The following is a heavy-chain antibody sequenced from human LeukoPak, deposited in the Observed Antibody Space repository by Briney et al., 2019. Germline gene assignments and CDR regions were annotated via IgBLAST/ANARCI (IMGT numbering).Heavy chain of an antibody. CDR1: AYTFSNCY. J-gene: IGHJ4*02. Sequence: ASVKVSFKASAYTFSNCYILWVRQAPGQGLEWVGIINPSDDSTSYAQKFQGRVTMTRDASTSTVYMELSSLRSEDTAVYYCGRASAELDLCIDYWGQGTLVTVSS. V-gene: IGHV1-46*01. D-gene: IGHD1-7*01. CDR3: GRASAELDLCIDY. CDR2: INPSDDST.